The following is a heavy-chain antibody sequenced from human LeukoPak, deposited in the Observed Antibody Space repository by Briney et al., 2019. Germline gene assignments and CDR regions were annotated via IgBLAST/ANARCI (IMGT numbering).Heavy chain of an antibody. CDR2: INPSGGST. CDR1: GYTFTSYY. D-gene: IGHD1-7*01. Sequence: ASVKVSCKASGYTFTSYYMHWVRQAPGQGLEWMGIINPSGGSTSYAQKFQGRVTMTRDMSTSTVYMELSSLRPEDTAVYYCARAGYSSTLELHTGREFDYWGQGTLVTVSS. CDR3: ARAGYSSTLELHTGREFDY. J-gene: IGHJ4*02. V-gene: IGHV1-46*01.